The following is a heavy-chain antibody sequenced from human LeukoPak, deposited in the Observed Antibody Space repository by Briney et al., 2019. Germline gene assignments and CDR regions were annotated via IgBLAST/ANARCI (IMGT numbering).Heavy chain of an antibody. CDR3: ARGGDGDYFHYMDV. V-gene: IGHV4-34*01. J-gene: IGHJ6*03. D-gene: IGHD3-10*01. Sequence: SETLSLTCGVYGGSFSGYYWNWIRQSPGKGLEWLGEISHRVGTNYNPSLKSRVTMTIDTSKRQFSLKLTYVTAADKAVYYCARGGDGDYFHYMDVWDKGTTVTVSS. CDR1: GGSFSGYY. CDR2: ISHRVGT.